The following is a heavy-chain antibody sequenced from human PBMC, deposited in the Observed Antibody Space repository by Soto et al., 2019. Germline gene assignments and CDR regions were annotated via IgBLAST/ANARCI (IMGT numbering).Heavy chain of an antibody. Sequence: SETLSLTCTVSGGSISSYYWGWIRQPPGKGLEWIGSIYYSGSTYYNPSLKSRVTISVDTSKNQFSLKLSSVTAADTAVYYCARQQQLVTNWFDPWGQGTLVTVSS. J-gene: IGHJ5*02. CDR2: IYYSGST. CDR3: ARQQQLVTNWFDP. CDR1: GGSISSYY. V-gene: IGHV4-39*01. D-gene: IGHD6-13*01.